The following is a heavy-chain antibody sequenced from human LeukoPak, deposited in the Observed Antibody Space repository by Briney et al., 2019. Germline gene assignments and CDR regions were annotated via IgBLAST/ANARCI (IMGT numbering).Heavy chain of an antibody. CDR3: ARERCSSTSCYVWFDP. D-gene: IGHD2-2*01. CDR1: GYTFTSYG. Sequence: ASVKVSCKASGYTFTSYGISWVRQAPGQGLEWMGWISAYNGNTNYAQKLQGRVTMTTDTSTSTAYMELRSLRSDDTAVYYCARERCSSTSCYVWFDPWGQGTLVTVSS. J-gene: IGHJ5*02. V-gene: IGHV1-18*01. CDR2: ISAYNGNT.